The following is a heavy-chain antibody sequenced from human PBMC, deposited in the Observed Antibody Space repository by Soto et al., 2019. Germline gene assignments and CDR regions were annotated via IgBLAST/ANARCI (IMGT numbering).Heavy chain of an antibody. Sequence: EVQLVESGGGLVKPGGSLRLSCAASGFTFSSYSMNWVRQAPGKGLEWVSSISSSSSYIYYADSVKSRFTISRDNAKNSLSPQMNSLIADATDVYYCARDGGGVVVAALNGNYYYNGMDVWGQGTTVTVSS. V-gene: IGHV3-21*01. CDR3: ARDGGGVVVAALNGNYYYNGMDV. D-gene: IGHD2-15*01. CDR2: ISSSSSYI. CDR1: GFTFSSYS. J-gene: IGHJ6*02.